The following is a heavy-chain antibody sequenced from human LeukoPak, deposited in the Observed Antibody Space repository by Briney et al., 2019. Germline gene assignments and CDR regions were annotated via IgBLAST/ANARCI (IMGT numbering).Heavy chain of an antibody. CDR3: AKLLGTATTYDS. V-gene: IGHV3-7*01. CDR2: INPDGSQK. D-gene: IGHD5-24*01. CDR1: GFTFSGNW. Sequence: GGSLRLSCAASGFTFSGNWMSWVRQAPGKGLEWVASINPDGSQKLYVDSVKGRLTISRDNTKSSLYLQMNSLGAEDTARYYCAKLLGTATTYDSWGQGTRVTVSS. J-gene: IGHJ4*02.